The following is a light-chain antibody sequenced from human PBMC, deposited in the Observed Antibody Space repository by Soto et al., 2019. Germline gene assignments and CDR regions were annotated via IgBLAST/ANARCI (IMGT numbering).Light chain of an antibody. V-gene: IGLV1-47*01. J-gene: IGLJ2*01. CDR3: AVWDDDLSGVV. CDR2: KIN. CDR1: NSNIGSNN. Sequence: QSALTQPPSASGTPGQRVTISCAGSNSNIGSNNVYWYQQLPGAAPKLLIYKINQRPSGVPYRFSGCKSGTSASLAVSWLRSVEEADYYCAVWDDDLSGVVFGGGTKLTVL.